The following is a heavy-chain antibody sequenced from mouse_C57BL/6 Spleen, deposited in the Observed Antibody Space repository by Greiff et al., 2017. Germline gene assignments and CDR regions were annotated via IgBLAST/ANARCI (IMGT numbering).Heavy chain of an antibody. CDR2: IYPGRGNT. CDR3: ARWGGGRCVGV. Sequence: VQLVESGAELVRPGASVKLSCTASGYTFTDYYITWVQQRPGQGLEWIARIYPGRGNTYYNEKFKGKATLTAEKSSSTAYMQLSSLTSEDSAVYCCARWGGGRCVGVWGTGTTVTVSS. CDR1: GYTFTDYY. D-gene: IGHD1-1*01. J-gene: IGHJ1*03. V-gene: IGHV1-76*01.